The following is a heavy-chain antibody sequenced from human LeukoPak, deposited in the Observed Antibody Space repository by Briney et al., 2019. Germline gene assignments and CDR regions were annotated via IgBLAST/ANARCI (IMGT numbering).Heavy chain of an antibody. CDR3: ARARIYAAAAGRGFDY. D-gene: IGHD6-13*01. Sequence: ASVTVSFTASGYTFTSYGISWVRQAPGQGLEWMGWISAYNGNTNYAQKLQGRVTMTTDTSTSTAYMELRSLRSDDTAVYYCARARIYAAAAGRGFDYWGQGTLVTVSS. CDR2: ISAYNGNT. J-gene: IGHJ4*02. V-gene: IGHV1-18*01. CDR1: GYTFTSYG.